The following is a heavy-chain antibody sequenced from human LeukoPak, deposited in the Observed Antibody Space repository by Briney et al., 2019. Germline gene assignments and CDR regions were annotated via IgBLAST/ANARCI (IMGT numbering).Heavy chain of an antibody. V-gene: IGHV4-59*01. Sequence: PSETLSLTCTVSGGSISSYYWSWIRQPPGKGLEWIGYTYYSGSTNYNPSLKSRVTISVDTSKNQFSLKLSSVTAADTAVYYCARVQGSGYYPYYMDVWGKGTTVTVSS. CDR1: GGSISSYY. D-gene: IGHD3-3*01. J-gene: IGHJ6*03. CDR3: ARVQGSGYYPYYMDV. CDR2: TYYSGST.